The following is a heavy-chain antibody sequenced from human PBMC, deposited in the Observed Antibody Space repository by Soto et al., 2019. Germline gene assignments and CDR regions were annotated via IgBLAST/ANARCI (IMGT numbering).Heavy chain of an antibody. Sequence: PGGSLRLSCAASGFTFSSYSMNWVRQAPGKGLEWVSYISSSSSTIYYADSVKGRFTISRDNAKNSLYLQMNSLRDEDTAVYYCARFLFQDYYGSGGWFDPWGQGTLVTVSS. CDR2: ISSSSSTI. D-gene: IGHD3-10*01. CDR1: GFTFSSYS. CDR3: ARFLFQDYYGSGGWFDP. V-gene: IGHV3-48*02. J-gene: IGHJ5*02.